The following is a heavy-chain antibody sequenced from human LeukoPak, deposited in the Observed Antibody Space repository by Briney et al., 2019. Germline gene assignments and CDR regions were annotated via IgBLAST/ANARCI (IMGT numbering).Heavy chain of an antibody. CDR3: ARARDYYYYMDV. V-gene: IGHV3-23*01. J-gene: IGHJ6*03. Sequence: TGGSLRLSCAASGFTFSNYAMTWVRQAPGKGLEWVSAISGPGGSAYYADSVKGRFTISRDNSKNTLYLQMNSLRAEDTAVYYCARARDYYYYMDVWGKGTTVTVSS. CDR1: GFTFSNYA. CDR2: ISGPGGSA.